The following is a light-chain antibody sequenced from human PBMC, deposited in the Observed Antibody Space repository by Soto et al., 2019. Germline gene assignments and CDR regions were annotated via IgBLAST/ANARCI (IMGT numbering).Light chain of an antibody. J-gene: IGLJ2*01. CDR1: SGHRSYI. CDR2: LEDSGGY. CDR3: ETWDSNTRV. V-gene: IGLV4-60*03. Sequence: QSVLTQSSSASASLGSSVKLTCTLSSGHRSYIIAWHQQQPGTAPRYLMKLEDSGGYNRGSGVPDRFSGSSSGADRYLTISNLQSEDEAEYYCETWDSNTRVFGGGTKLTVL.